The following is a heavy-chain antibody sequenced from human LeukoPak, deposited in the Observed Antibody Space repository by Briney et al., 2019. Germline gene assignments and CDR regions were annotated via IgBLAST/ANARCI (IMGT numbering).Heavy chain of an antibody. J-gene: IGHJ4*02. D-gene: IGHD3-22*01. CDR3: ASGYDSSGYEYYFDY. Sequence: PGGSLRLSCAASGFTFSSYWMSWVRQAPGKGLEWVANIKQDGSERYYVDSVKGRYTISRDNAKNSLYLQMNSLRAEDTAVYYCASGYDSSGYEYYFDYWGQGTLVTVSS. CDR1: GFTFSSYW. V-gene: IGHV3-7*01. CDR2: IKQDGSER.